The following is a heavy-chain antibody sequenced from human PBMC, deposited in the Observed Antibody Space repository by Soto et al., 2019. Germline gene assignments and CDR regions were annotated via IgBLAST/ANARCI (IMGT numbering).Heavy chain of an antibody. V-gene: IGHV4-34*01. CDR1: GGSFSGYY. D-gene: IGHD2-15*01. CDR3: ARPVGTGGSWHDNWFDP. Sequence: SETLSLTCAVYGGSFSGYYWGRIRQPQGKGLEWIGEINYSGSTNYNPSLKSRVTISVDTSKNQFSLKLSSVTAADTAVYYCARPVGTGGSWHDNWFDPWGQGTLVTVSS. J-gene: IGHJ5*02. CDR2: INYSGST.